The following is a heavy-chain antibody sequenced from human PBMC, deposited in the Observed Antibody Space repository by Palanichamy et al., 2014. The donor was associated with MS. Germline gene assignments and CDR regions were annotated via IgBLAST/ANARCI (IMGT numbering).Heavy chain of an antibody. CDR3: AKSYSGSSTGY. D-gene: IGHD6-13*01. J-gene: IGHJ4*02. Sequence: EVVLLESGGGLVQPGGSLRLSCAASGFAFTTYAMSWHRRAPGKGLEWVSGISNSGDDTYYADSVKGRFTISRDNSKNTLYLQMNSLRVEDTAIYYCAKSYSGSSTGYWGQGTLVTVSS. CDR1: GFAFTTYA. CDR2: ISNSGDDT. V-gene: IGHV3-23*01.